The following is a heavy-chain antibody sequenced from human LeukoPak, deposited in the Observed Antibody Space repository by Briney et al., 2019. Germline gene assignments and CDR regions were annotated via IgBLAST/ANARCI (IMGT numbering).Heavy chain of an antibody. D-gene: IGHD5-24*01. Sequence: GGSLRLSCAASGFTFDDYAMHWARQAPGKGLEWVSGISWNSGSIGYADSVKGRFTISRDNAKNSLYLQMNSLRAEDMALYYCAKDQDGYNSGVFDYWGQGTLVTVSS. CDR1: GFTFDDYA. CDR3: AKDQDGYNSGVFDY. V-gene: IGHV3-9*03. J-gene: IGHJ4*02. CDR2: ISWNSGSI.